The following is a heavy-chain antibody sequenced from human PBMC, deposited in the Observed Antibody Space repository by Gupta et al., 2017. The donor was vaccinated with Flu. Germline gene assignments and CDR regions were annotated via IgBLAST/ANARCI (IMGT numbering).Heavy chain of an antibody. CDR1: GGSISSGSYY. J-gene: IGHJ6*02. Sequence: QVQLQESGPGLVKPSQTLSLTCTVSGGSISSGSYYWSWIRQPAGKGLEWIGRIYTSGSTNYNPSLKSRVTISVDTSKNQFSLTLSSVTAADTAVYYCARQVATIDYYYGMDVWGQGTTVTVSS. CDR3: ARQVATIDYYYGMDV. CDR2: IYTSGST. D-gene: IGHD5-12*01. V-gene: IGHV4-61*02.